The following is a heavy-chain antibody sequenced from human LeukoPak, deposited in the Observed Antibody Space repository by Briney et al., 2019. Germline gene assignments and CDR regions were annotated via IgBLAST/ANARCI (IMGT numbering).Heavy chain of an antibody. CDR2: IYYSGST. Sequence: PSETLSLTCTVSGGSISSSSYYWGWIRQPPGKGLEWIGSIYYSGSTYYNPSLKSRVTISVDTSKNQFSLKLSSVTAADTAVYYCARDLAAGTSLLHWFDPWGQGTLVTVSS. V-gene: IGHV4-39*07. CDR3: ARDLAAGTSLLHWFDP. CDR1: GGSISSSSYY. J-gene: IGHJ5*02. D-gene: IGHD3/OR15-3a*01.